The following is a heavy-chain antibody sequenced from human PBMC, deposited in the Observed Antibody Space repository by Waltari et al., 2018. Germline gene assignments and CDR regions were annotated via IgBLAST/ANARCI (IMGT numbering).Heavy chain of an antibody. CDR1: GFSFLDDP. D-gene: IGHD3-10*01. Sequence: EVQLLESGGGLVQPGGSLSLSCAASGFSFLDDPLNWVRQAPGKGLDWVSAISGSSVDTYYADSVKGRFIISRDNSKNTLYLQMNNLRAEDTAIYYCAKDWAMVRGVIRWVSHFDYWGQGSLVTVSS. J-gene: IGHJ4*02. CDR2: ISGSSVDT. V-gene: IGHV3-23*01. CDR3: AKDWAMVRGVIRWVSHFDY.